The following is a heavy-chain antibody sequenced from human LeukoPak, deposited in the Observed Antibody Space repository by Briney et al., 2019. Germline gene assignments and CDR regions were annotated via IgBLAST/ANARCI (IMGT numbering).Heavy chain of an antibody. J-gene: IGHJ5*02. Sequence: SVKVSCKASGGTFSSYAISWVRQAPGQGLEWMGRIIPILGIANYAQKFQGRVTITADKSTSTAYMELSCLRSEDTAVYYCARVGIAAAEGPWFDPWGQGTLVTVSS. V-gene: IGHV1-69*04. CDR1: GGTFSSYA. CDR3: ARVGIAAAEGPWFDP. D-gene: IGHD6-13*01. CDR2: IIPILGIA.